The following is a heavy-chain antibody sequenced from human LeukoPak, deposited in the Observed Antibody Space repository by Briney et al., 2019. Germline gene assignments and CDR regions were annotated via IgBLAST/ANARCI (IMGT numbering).Heavy chain of an antibody. CDR3: ARDTGIGDYRLDAFDI. V-gene: IGHV4-59*01. D-gene: IGHD4-17*01. J-gene: IGHJ3*02. Sequence: SETLSLTCTVSGGSINSFYWSWIRQPPGKGLEWIGYIYYSGSTNYNPSLKSRVTISVDTSKSQFSLKLSSVTAADTAVYYCARDTGIGDYRLDAFDIWGQGTVVTVSS. CDR1: GGSINSFY. CDR2: IYYSGST.